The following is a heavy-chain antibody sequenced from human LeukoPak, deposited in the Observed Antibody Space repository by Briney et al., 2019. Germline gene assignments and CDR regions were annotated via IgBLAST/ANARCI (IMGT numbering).Heavy chain of an antibody. CDR1: GYTFTSYG. J-gene: IGHJ4*02. CDR3: ARESPNGDYDDY. V-gene: IGHV1-18*01. CDR2: ISAYNGNT. Sequence: ASVKVSCKASGYTFTSYGISWVRQAPGQGLEWMGWISAYNGNTNYAQKLQGRVAMTTDTSTSTAYMELRSLRSDDTAVYYCARESPNGDYDDYWGQGTLVTVSS. D-gene: IGHD4-17*01.